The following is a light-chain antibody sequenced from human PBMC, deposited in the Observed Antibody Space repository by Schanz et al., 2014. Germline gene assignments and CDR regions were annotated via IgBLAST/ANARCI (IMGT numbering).Light chain of an antibody. V-gene: IGLV2-14*03. J-gene: IGLJ2*01. Sequence: QSALTQPASVSGSPGQSITISCIGGYKYFSWYQQHPGKVPKLMIYDASNRPSGVSNRFSGSKSGNTASLTISGLQAEDEADYHCSSHTAITTAVVFGGGTKLTVL. CDR3: SSHTAITTAVV. CDR1: GGYKY. CDR2: DAS.